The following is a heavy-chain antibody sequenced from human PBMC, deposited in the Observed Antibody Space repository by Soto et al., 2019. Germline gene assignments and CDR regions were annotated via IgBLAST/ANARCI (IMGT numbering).Heavy chain of an antibody. CDR3: AKDRMDY. V-gene: IGHV3-30*18. CDR1: GFTFSSYG. CDR2: ISYDGSNK. J-gene: IGHJ4*02. Sequence: QVQLVESGGGVVQPGRSLRLSCAASGFTFSSYGMHWVRQAPGKGLEWVAVISYDGSNKYYADSVKGRFTISRDNSKNTLYLQMNSLRAEDTAVYYCAKDRMDYWGQGTLATVSS.